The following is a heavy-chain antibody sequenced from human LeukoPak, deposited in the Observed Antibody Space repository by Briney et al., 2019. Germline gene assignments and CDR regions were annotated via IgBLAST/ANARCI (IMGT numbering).Heavy chain of an antibody. CDR2: IYHSGST. J-gene: IGHJ2*01. V-gene: IGHV4-39*01. CDR1: GGSISSHY. CDR3: ARNTTVTDWYFDL. D-gene: IGHD1-1*01. Sequence: SETLSLTCTVSGGSISSHYWGWIRQPPGKGLEWIGSIYHSGSTVYNPSLKSRVAISVDTSRNQFSLKLNSVTASDTAVYYCARNTTVTDWYFDLWGRGTLVTVPS.